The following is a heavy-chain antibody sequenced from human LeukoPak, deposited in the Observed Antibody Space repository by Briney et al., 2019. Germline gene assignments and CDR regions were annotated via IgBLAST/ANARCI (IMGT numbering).Heavy chain of an antibody. CDR2: ISGSGGST. D-gene: IGHD3-22*01. CDR3: AKDRTPWYDSSGPFDY. CDR1: GFTCSSYA. J-gene: IGHJ4*02. V-gene: IGHV3-23*01. Sequence: GGSLRLSCAASGFTCSSYAMSWVRQAPGKGLEWVSAISGSGGSTYYADSVKGRFTISRDNSKNTLYLQMNSLRAEDTAVYYCAKDRTPWYDSSGPFDYWGQGTLVTVSS.